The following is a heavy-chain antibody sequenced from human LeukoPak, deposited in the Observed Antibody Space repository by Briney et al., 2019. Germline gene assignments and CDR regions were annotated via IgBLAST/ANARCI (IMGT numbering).Heavy chain of an antibody. CDR2: ISSSSSTT. D-gene: IGHD3-22*01. Sequence: GGSLRLSCAASGFTFSSYSMNWVRQAPGKGLEWVSYISSSSSTTYYADSVKGRFTISRDNSKNTLYLQMNSLRAEDTAVYYCAKGLSYYDSSGYYYWGQGTLVTVSS. CDR3: AKGLSYYDSSGYYY. V-gene: IGHV3-48*01. J-gene: IGHJ4*02. CDR1: GFTFSSYS.